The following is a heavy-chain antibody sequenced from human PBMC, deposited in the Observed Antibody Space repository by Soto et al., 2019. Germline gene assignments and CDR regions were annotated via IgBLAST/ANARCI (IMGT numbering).Heavy chain of an antibody. CDR3: ALIHNPRSAFDY. J-gene: IGHJ4*02. CDR2: IYWDDDK. CDR1: GFSLSTSGVG. Sequence: SGPTLVNPTQTLTLTCTFSGFSLSTSGVGVGWIRQPPGKALEWLALIYWDDDKRYIPSLKSRLTITKDTSKNQVVLTMTNMDPVDTATYYCALIHNPRSAFDYWGQGTLVTVSS. V-gene: IGHV2-5*02.